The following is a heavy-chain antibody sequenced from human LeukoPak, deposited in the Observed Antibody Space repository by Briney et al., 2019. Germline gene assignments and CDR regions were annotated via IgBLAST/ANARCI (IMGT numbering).Heavy chain of an antibody. J-gene: IGHJ4*02. CDR3: ARDRTIFGVVIGIDY. Sequence: GGSLRLSCAASGFTFRSYEMNWVRQAPGKGLEWVSYISSSGSTIYYADSVKGRFTISRDNAKNSLYLQMNSLRAEDTAVYYCARDRTIFGVVIGIDYWGQGTLVTVSS. CDR1: GFTFRSYE. V-gene: IGHV3-48*03. CDR2: ISSSGSTI. D-gene: IGHD3-3*01.